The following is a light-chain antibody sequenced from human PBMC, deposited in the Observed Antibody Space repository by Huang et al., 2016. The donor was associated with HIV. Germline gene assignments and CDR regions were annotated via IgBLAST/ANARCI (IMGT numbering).Light chain of an antibody. J-gene: IGKJ1*01. Sequence: EVVMTQSPATLSVSPGERATLPCRASQSVSNNLAWYQQKPGQAPRLLIYGASTRATGIPARFSGSGSGTEFTLTISSLQSEDFAVYYCQQYNDWPPRGTFGQGTKVEIK. CDR1: QSVSNN. V-gene: IGKV3-15*01. CDR2: GAS. CDR3: QQYNDWPPRGT.